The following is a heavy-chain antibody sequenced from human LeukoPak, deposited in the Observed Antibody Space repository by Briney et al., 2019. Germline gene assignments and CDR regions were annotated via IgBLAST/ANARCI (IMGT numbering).Heavy chain of an antibody. CDR2: IYYSGST. V-gene: IGHV4-59*01. Sequence: SETLSLTCTVSGGSISSYYWSWIRQPPGKGLEWIGYIYYSGSTNYNPSLKSRVTISVDTSKDQFSLKLSSVTAADTAVYYCARDRGYGMDVWGQGTTVTVSS. J-gene: IGHJ6*02. CDR1: GGSISSYY. CDR3: ARDRGYGMDV.